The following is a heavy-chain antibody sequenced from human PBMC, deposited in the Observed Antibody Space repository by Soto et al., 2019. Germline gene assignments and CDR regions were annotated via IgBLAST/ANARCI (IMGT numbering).Heavy chain of an antibody. D-gene: IGHD3-10*01. CDR2: IWSDGSNE. V-gene: IGHV3-33*01. J-gene: IGHJ4*02. CDR3: ARDYGSAPWDY. CDR1: GFTFSHYA. Sequence: QVQLVESGGGVVQPGRSLRLSCAASGFTFSHYAMHWARQAPGKGPEWVAVIWSDGSNENYADSVRGRFTISRDNPKNTLYLQMNSLRAEDTAVYYCARDYGSAPWDYWGQGALVTVSS.